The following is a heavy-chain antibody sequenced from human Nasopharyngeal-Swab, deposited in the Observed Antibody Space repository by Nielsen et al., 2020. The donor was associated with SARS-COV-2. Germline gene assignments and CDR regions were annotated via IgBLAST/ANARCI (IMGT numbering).Heavy chain of an antibody. Sequence: GGSLRLSCAASGFTFSDYYMSWIRQAPGKGLEWVSYISSSGSTIYYADSVKGRFTISRDNAKNSLYLQMNSLGAEDTAVYYCARAHGDYDYVWGSYRYTPETLDYWGQGTLVTVSS. V-gene: IGHV3-11*04. CDR3: ARAHGDYDYVWGSYRYTPETLDY. J-gene: IGHJ4*02. D-gene: IGHD3-16*02. CDR1: GFTFSDYY. CDR2: ISSSGSTI.